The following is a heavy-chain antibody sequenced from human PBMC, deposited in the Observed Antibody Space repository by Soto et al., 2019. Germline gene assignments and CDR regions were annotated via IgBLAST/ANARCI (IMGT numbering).Heavy chain of an antibody. CDR3: ARATTTVTTFDY. V-gene: IGHV4-30-2*01. CDR1: GGSISSGGYS. CDR2: IYHSGST. J-gene: IGHJ4*02. D-gene: IGHD4-17*01. Sequence: QLQLQESGSGLVKPSQTLSLTCAVSGGSISSGGYSWSWIRQPPGKGLECIGYIYHSGSTYYNPSLQSRGTTSVHRPTPQLSLTPTSATAADTAVYDSARATTTVTTFDYWGQGTLVTVSS.